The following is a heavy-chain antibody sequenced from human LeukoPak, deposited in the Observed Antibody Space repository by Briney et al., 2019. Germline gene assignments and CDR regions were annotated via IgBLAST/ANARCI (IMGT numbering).Heavy chain of an antibody. V-gene: IGHV1-18*01. CDR3: ARDYHDSSGYPNWFDP. CDR2: ISAYNGNT. Sequence: EASVKVSCKASGYTFTSYGISWVRQAPGQGLEWMGWISAYNGNTNYAQKLQGRVTMTTDTSTSTAYMELRSLRSDDTAVYYCARDYHDSSGYPNWFDPWGQGTLVTVSS. J-gene: IGHJ5*02. CDR1: GYTFTSYG. D-gene: IGHD3-22*01.